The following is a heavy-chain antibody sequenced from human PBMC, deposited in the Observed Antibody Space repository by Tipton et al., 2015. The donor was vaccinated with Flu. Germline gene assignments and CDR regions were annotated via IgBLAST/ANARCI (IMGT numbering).Heavy chain of an antibody. CDR1: GFTFSSYS. Sequence: GSLRLSCAASGFTFSSYSMNWVRQAPGQGLEWISYISSSISTIYYADSVKGRFTISRDNAKNSLYLQMNSLRAEDTAVYYCARDRGAAPGAYFFDYWGQGTLVTVSS. CDR2: ISSSISTI. CDR3: ARDRGAAPGAYFFDY. J-gene: IGHJ4*02. D-gene: IGHD6-13*01. V-gene: IGHV3-48*04.